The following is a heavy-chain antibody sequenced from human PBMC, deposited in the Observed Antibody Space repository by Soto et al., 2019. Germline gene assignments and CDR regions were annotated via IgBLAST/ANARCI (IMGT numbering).Heavy chain of an antibody. V-gene: IGHV1-3*01. CDR1: GYSFMTYA. CDR2: INPGNGNT. D-gene: IGHD3-10*01. Sequence: QVQLVQSGAEVKKPGASVKISCKASGYSFMTYAIHWVRQAPGQGLEWMGWINPGNGNTEYSQKFQGRVTITRDTPATTAYMEMSSLRSEDTAAYYCARVRLLWYGELSTRGQGTLVIVSS. J-gene: IGHJ4*02. CDR3: ARVRLLWYGELST.